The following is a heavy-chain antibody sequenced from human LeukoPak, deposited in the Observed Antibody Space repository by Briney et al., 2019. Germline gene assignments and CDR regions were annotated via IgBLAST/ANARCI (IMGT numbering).Heavy chain of an antibody. CDR1: GGSISSHY. D-gene: IGHD3/OR15-3a*01. V-gene: IGHV4-4*07. CDR2: IDPSGST. J-gene: IGHJ4*02. CDR3: ARDRGTGWDFEY. Sequence: SETLSLTCTVPGGSISSHYWSWIRQPAGKGLEWIGRIDPSGSTNHKPSLKSRVTISVDTSKNHIYLKMSSVTAADTAVYYCARDRGTGWDFEYWGQGTLVTVSS.